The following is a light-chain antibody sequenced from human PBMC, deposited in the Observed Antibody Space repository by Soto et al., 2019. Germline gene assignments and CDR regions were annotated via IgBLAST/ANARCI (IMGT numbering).Light chain of an antibody. Sequence: QSALTKPASVSGPPGQSITISCIGTSSDIGGYNYVSWYQQHPGKAPKLMIYEVTNRPSGVSHRFSGSKSGNTASLTISGLQAEDEADYYCSSYARGSTLHYVFGSGTKLTVL. CDR2: EVT. V-gene: IGLV2-14*01. J-gene: IGLJ1*01. CDR1: SSDIGGYNY. CDR3: SSYARGSTLHYV.